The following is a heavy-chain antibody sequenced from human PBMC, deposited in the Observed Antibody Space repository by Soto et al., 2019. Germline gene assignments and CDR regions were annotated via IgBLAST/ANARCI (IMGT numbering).Heavy chain of an antibody. V-gene: IGHV1-2*06. J-gene: IGHJ6*02. CDR2: INPNSGGT. CDR1: GYTFTGYY. CDR3: ARDDAIFGVVPSYGMDV. D-gene: IGHD3-3*01. Sequence: ASVKVSCKASGYTFTGYYMHWVRQAPGQGLEWMGRINPNSGGTNYAQKFQGRVTMTRDTSISTAYMELSRLRSDDTAVYYCARDDAIFGVVPSYGMDVWGQGTTVTVSS.